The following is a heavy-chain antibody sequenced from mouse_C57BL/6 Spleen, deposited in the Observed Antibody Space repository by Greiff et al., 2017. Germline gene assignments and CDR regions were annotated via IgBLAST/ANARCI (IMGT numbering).Heavy chain of an antibody. V-gene: IGHV1-18*01. CDR1: GYTFTDYN. J-gene: IGHJ3*01. CDR3: AREENSWFAY. Sequence: VKPGASVKIPCKASGYTFTDYNMDRVKQSHGKSLEWIGDINPNNGGTIYNQKFKSKATLTVDKSSSTAYMELRCLTSEDTAGYYCAREENSWFAYWGQGTLVTVSA. CDR2: INPNNGGT.